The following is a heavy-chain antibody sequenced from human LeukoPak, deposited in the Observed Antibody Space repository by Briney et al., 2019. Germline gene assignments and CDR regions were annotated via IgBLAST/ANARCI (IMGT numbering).Heavy chain of an antibody. CDR2: INPSGGST. CDR3: ARETPNTAMVPFFDY. Sequence: ASVKVSCKASGYTFTNYYMHWVRQAPGQGLEWMGIINPSGGSTSYAQKFQGRVTMTRDMSTSTVYMELSSLRSEDTAVYYCARETPNTAMVPFFDYWGQGTLVTVSS. D-gene: IGHD5-18*01. CDR1: GYTFTNYY. J-gene: IGHJ4*02. V-gene: IGHV1-46*01.